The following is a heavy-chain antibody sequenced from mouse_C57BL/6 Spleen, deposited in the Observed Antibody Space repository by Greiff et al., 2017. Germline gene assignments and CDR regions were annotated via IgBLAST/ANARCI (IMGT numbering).Heavy chain of an antibody. J-gene: IGHJ3*01. CDR1: GYTFTDYE. Sequence: QVQLQQSGAELVRPGASVTLSCKASGYTFTDYEMHWVKQTPVHGLEWIGAIAPETGGTAYNQKFKGKAILTADKSSSTAYMELRSLTSEDSAVYYCTTVVAPAYWGQGTLVTVSA. V-gene: IGHV1-15*01. CDR3: TTVVAPAY. CDR2: IAPETGGT. D-gene: IGHD1-1*01.